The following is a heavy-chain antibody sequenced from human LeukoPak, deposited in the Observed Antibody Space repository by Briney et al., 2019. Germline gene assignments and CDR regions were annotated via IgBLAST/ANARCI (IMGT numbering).Heavy chain of an antibody. J-gene: IGHJ3*02. CDR3: ARFATYYYDSSGYFNAFDI. CDR2: FDPEDGET. Sequence: ASVKVSCKVSGYTLTELSMHWVRQAPGKGLEWMGGFDPEDGETIYAQKFQGRVTMTEDTSTDTAYMELSSLRSEDTAVYYCARFATYYYDSSGYFNAFDIWGQGTMVTVSS. CDR1: GYTLTELS. D-gene: IGHD3-22*01. V-gene: IGHV1-24*01.